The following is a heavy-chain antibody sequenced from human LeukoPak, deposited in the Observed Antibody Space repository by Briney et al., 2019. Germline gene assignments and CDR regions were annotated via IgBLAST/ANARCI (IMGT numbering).Heavy chain of an antibody. Sequence: PSETLPLTCTVSGGSISSSSYYWGWIRQPPGKGLEWIGSIYYSGSTYYNPSLKSRVTISVDTSKNQFSLKLSSVTAADTAVYYCARYTSIGETGYWGQGTLVTVSS. D-gene: IGHD2-2*02. V-gene: IGHV4-39*07. J-gene: IGHJ4*02. CDR3: ARYTSIGETGY. CDR2: IYYSGST. CDR1: GGSISSSSYY.